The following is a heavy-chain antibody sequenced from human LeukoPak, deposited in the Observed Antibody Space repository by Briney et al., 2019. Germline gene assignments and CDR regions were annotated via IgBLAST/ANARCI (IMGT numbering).Heavy chain of an antibody. CDR1: GFSFSNYA. CDR2: LRGGGET. D-gene: IGHD3-16*01. CDR3: GEARWVWGPIGVR. J-gene: IGHJ4*02. V-gene: IGHV3-23*01. Sequence: QAGGSLRLSCAASGFSFSNYAMSWVRQAPARGPEWVSSLRGGGETFYADSVKGRFTLSRDDSRKTVYLQLNNFRVEDRGIYCRGEARWVWGPIGVRWGPGTQVTVSS.